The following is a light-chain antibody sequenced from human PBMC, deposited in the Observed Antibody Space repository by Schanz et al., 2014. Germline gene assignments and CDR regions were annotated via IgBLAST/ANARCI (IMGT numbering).Light chain of an antibody. CDR1: SSDVGSYKL. V-gene: IGLV2-23*01. CDR2: EGS. J-gene: IGLJ2*01. Sequence: QSVLTQPASVSGSPGQSITISCTGTSSDVGSYKLVSWYQQHPGKAPKLMIYEGSKRPSGVSNRFSGSKSGNTASLTISGLQAEDEAGYYCCSYAGSDSWVFGGGTKLTVL. CDR3: CSYAGSDSWV.